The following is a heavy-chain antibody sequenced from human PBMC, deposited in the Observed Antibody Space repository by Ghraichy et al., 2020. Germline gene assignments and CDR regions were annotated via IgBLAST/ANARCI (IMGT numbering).Heavy chain of an antibody. CDR1: GFNLSTYW. CDR2: ISRDGKNE. J-gene: IGHJ4*02. V-gene: IGHV3-7*03. D-gene: IGHD1-26*01. CDR3: ARDPWDSTSQFDY. Sequence: GGSLRLSCAASGFNLSTYWMSWVRQAPGKGLEWVADISRDGKNEFYVDSVKGRFTISRDNAKISLCLHMNSLRAEDTAVYYCARDPWDSTSQFDYWGQGMLVTVSS.